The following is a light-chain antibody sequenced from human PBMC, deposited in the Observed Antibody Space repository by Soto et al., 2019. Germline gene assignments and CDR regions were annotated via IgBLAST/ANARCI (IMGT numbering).Light chain of an antibody. CDR2: EVS. V-gene: IGLV2-23*02. CDR1: SSDVGSYNL. Sequence: QSVLTQPASVSGSPGQSITISCTGTSSDVGSYNLVSWYQQHPGKAPKLMIYEVSKRPSGVSNRFSGSKSGNTASLTISGLQAEDEADYYCCSYAGSSTSLYGTGTKVT. J-gene: IGLJ1*01. CDR3: CSYAGSSTSL.